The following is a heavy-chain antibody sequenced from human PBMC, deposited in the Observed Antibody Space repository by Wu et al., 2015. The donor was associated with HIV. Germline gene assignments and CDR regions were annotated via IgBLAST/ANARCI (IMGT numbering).Heavy chain of an antibody. CDR1: GYRFTGYY. J-gene: IGHJ4*02. CDR2: INPNSGGT. CDR3: ARLRGYSYGFLFDY. V-gene: IGHV1-2*02. D-gene: IGHD5-18*01. Sequence: VQSGAEVKKPGASVKVSCKASGYRFTGYYIHWVRQAPGQGLEWMGWINPNSGGTNYAQKFQGRVTMTRDTSISTAYMELSRLRSDDTAVYYCARLRGYSYGFLFDYWGQGTLVTVSS.